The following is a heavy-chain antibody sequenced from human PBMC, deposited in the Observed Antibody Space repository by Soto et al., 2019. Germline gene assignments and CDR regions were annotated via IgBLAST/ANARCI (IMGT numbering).Heavy chain of an antibody. V-gene: IGHV3-7*03. D-gene: IGHD1-1*01. Sequence: GGSLRLSCAASGFTFSNYWINWVRQAPGEGLEWVANISEHGSEMHYVDSVKGRFTISRDNAKNSVYLQMNSLRAEDTAVYYCLSFWTDSWGQGSLVTVSS. CDR3: LSFWTDS. J-gene: IGHJ4*02. CDR2: ISEHGSEM. CDR1: GFTFSNYW.